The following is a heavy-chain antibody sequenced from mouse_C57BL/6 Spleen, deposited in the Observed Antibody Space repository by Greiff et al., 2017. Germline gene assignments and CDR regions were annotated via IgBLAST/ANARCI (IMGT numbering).Heavy chain of an antibody. CDR2: ISSGSSTI. CDR1: GFTFSDYG. V-gene: IGHV5-17*01. Sequence: EVQVVESGGGLVKPGGSLKLSCAASGFTFSDYGMHWVRQAPEKGLEWVAYISSGSSTIYYADKVKGRFTISRENAKNTLYLQMSSLRSEDTAMYYCAICCEGNAYWGPGTLVTVAA. J-gene: IGHJ3*01. CDR3: AICCEGNAY. D-gene: IGHD6-1*01.